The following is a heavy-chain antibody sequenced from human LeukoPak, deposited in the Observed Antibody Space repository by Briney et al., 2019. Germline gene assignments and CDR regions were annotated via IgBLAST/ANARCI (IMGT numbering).Heavy chain of an antibody. CDR2: INSDGKSI. CDR1: GFTFSTYW. D-gene: IGHD3-22*01. CDR3: ARESQSAYYFDSSGYEDAFDI. V-gene: IGHV3-74*01. Sequence: PGGSLRLSCEASGFTFSTYWMHWVRQVPGEGLVWVSRINSDGKSINYADSVKGRFTISRDNTKNTLYLQMNSLRVEDTAVYYCARESQSAYYFDSSGYEDAFDIWGQGTMVTVSS. J-gene: IGHJ3*02.